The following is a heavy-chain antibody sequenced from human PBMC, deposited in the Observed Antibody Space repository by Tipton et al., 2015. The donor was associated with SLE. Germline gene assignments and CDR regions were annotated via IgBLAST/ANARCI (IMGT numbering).Heavy chain of an antibody. Sequence: TLSLTCTVSGGSISSYYWSWIRQPPGKGLEWIGYIYYSGSTNYNPSLKSRVTISVDTSKNQFSLKLSSVTAADTAVYYCASGYSSSSAPLWGQGTLVTVSS. J-gene: IGHJ1*01. D-gene: IGHD6-13*01. CDR1: GGSISSYY. CDR2: IYYSGST. CDR3: ASGYSSSSAPL. V-gene: IGHV4-59*12.